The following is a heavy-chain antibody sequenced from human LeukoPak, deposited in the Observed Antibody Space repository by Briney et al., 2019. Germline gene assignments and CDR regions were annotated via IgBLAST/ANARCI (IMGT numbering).Heavy chain of an antibody. CDR3: ARLWSEGNWENWFDP. Sequence: SETLSLTCTVSGGSISSYYWSWIRQPPGKGLEWIGYIYYSGNTNYNPSLKSRVTISVDASKNQFSLKLSSVTAADTAVYYCARLWSEGNWENWFDPWGQGTLVTVSS. V-gene: IGHV4-59*01. CDR2: IYYSGNT. J-gene: IGHJ5*02. CDR1: GGSISSYY. D-gene: IGHD3-3*01.